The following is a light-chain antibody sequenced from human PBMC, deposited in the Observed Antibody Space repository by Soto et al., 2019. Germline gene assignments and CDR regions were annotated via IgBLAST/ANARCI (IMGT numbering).Light chain of an antibody. V-gene: IGKV3-20*01. J-gene: IGKJ4*01. CDR2: GAS. CDR1: QSLSSIY. Sequence: EIVLTQSPVTLSLSPGERATLSCRASQSLSSIYLAWYQQKPGQAPRLLIHGASSRATGIPDRFSGSGSGTDFTLTITRLEPEDFEVFYCHKYGSSPLTFGGGTKVDIX. CDR3: HKYGSSPLT.